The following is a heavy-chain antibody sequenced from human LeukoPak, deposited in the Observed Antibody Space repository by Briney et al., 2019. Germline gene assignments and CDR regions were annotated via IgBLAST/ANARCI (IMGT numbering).Heavy chain of an antibody. CDR3: ARVSPAPSGWSHFDY. Sequence: SETLSLTCTVSGVSISSYYWSWIRQPPGKRLEWIGYIYYSGNTNYNPSLRSRVTISVDTSKNQVSLKLSSVTAADTAVYYCARVSPAPSGWSHFDYWGQGTLVTVSS. J-gene: IGHJ4*02. D-gene: IGHD6-19*01. CDR2: IYYSGNT. V-gene: IGHV4-59*01. CDR1: GVSISSYY.